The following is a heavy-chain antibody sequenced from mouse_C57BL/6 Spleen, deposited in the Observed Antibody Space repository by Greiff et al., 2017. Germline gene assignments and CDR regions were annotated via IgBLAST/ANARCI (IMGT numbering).Heavy chain of an antibody. V-gene: IGHV1-42*01. D-gene: IGHD1-1*01. CDR3: ARSRYYGSSYAIDY. CDR1: GYSFTGYY. CDR2: INPSTGGT. Sequence: VQLQQSGPALVKPGASVKISCKASGYSFTGYYMNWVKQSPEKSLEWIGEINPSTGGTTYNQKFKAKATLTVDKSSSTAYMQLKSLTSEDSAVYYCARSRYYGSSYAIDYWGQGTLVTAS. J-gene: IGHJ4*01.